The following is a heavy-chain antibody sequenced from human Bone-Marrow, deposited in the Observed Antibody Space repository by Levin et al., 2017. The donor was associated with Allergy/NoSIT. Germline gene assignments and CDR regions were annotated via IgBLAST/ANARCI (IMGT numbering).Heavy chain of an antibody. Sequence: SETLSLTCAVSGDSITSTNWWNWVRQPPGKGLEWIGEVFQSGSTNYNPSLKSRATISMDKSKNQFSLKLLSVTAADTAVYYCATRRAVAAVGWFDPWGQGTLVTVSS. CDR2: VFQSGST. D-gene: IGHD6-19*01. V-gene: IGHV4-4*02. CDR1: GDSITSTNW. J-gene: IGHJ5*02. CDR3: ATRRAVAAVGWFDP.